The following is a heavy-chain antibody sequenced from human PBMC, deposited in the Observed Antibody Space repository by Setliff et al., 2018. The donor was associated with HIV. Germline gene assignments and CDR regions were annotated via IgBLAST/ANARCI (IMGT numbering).Heavy chain of an antibody. D-gene: IGHD3-9*01. J-gene: IGHJ4*02. CDR3: SRGHFYDTLTGFYFDY. Sequence: SETLSLTCTVSGGSISSGGYYWSWIRHLPGRGLEWIGYIYYSGTTSYNPSLKRRLTISLDSSKNQFSLNLRSVTAADTAVYYCSRGHFYDTLTGFYFDYWGQGALVTVSS. CDR2: IYYSGTT. V-gene: IGHV4-31*03. CDR1: GGSISSGGYY.